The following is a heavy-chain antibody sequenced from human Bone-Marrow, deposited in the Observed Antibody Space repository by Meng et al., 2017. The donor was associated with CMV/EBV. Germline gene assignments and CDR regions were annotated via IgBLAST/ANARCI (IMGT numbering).Heavy chain of an antibody. J-gene: IGHJ6*02. CDR2: MNPNSGNT. CDR3: ARQYYDFWSGYYDAGDYYGMDV. V-gene: IGHV1-8*01. D-gene: IGHD3-3*01. Sequence: ASVKVSCKTSGYTFTSYDINWVRQATGQGLEWMGWMNPNSGNTGYAQKFQDRVTMTRKTSISTAYMELSSLRSEDTAVYYCARQYYDFWSGYYDAGDYYGMDVWGQGTTVTVSS. CDR1: GYTFTSYD.